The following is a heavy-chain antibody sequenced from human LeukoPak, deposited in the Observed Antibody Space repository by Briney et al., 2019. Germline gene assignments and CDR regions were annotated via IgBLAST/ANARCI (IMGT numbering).Heavy chain of an antibody. J-gene: IGHJ4*02. CDR3: ARDPHCSGGSCYLAHFDY. CDR2: ISSSSSYI. Sequence: GGSLRLSCAASGFTFSTYSMNWVRQAPGKGLEWVSSISSSSSYIFYADSVKGRFTISRDNAKNSLYLQMNSLRAEDTAVYYCARDPHCSGGSCYLAHFDYWGQGTLVTVSS. D-gene: IGHD2-15*01. V-gene: IGHV3-21*01. CDR1: GFTFSTYS.